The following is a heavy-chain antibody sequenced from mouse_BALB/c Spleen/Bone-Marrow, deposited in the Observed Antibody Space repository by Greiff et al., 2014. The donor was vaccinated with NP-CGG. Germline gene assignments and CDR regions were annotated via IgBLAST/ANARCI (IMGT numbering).Heavy chain of an antibody. CDR1: GFNIKXTY. CDR3: ARWEYYAMDY. J-gene: IGHJ4*01. D-gene: IGHD4-1*01. Sequence: QLKESGAELVKPGASVKLSCTASGFNIKXTYMHXXXXXXXXGLEWIGRIDPANGNTKYDPKFQGKATITADTSSNTAYLQXXSLTSEDAAVYXCARWEYYAMDYWGQGTSVTVSS. V-gene: IGHV14-3*02. CDR2: IDPANGNT.